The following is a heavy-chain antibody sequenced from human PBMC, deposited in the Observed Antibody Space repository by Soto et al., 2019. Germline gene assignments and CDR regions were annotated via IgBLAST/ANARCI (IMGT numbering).Heavy chain of an antibody. V-gene: IGHV1-3*01. D-gene: IGHD3-16*01. Sequence: ASVKVSCKASGYTFTRYALHWGRQAPGQRLEWMGWINPANGDTGYSQKFQGRVTITRDISTSTAYMELSSLRSEDTAVYYCAQCLLGVNYYYGMDVWGQGTTVTVSS. CDR2: INPANGDT. CDR3: AQCLLGVNYYYGMDV. CDR1: GYTFTRYA. J-gene: IGHJ6*02.